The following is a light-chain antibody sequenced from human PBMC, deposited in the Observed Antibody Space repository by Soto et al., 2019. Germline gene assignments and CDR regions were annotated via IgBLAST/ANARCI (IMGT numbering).Light chain of an antibody. CDR2: YAS. CDR3: QQYNDWPPIT. V-gene: IGKV3-15*01. Sequence: EIMMTQSPVTLSVSPGERATLSCRASQSVSNNLAWYQQKPGQAPRLLIYYASTRATGIPARFSGSGSGTEFTLTINSLQSEDFALYYCQQYNDWPPITFGQGTRLEIK. CDR1: QSVSNN. J-gene: IGKJ5*01.